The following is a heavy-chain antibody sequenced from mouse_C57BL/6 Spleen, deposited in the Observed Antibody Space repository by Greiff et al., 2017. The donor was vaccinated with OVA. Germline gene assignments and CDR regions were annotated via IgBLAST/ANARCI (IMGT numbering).Heavy chain of an antibody. V-gene: IGHV14-4*01. Sequence: EVQLQQSGAELVRPGASVKLSCTASGFNITDDYMHWVKQRPEQGLEWIGWIDPENGDTEYASKFQGKATITADTSSNTAYLQLSSLTSEDTAVYYGTTPYYYGSSYGYWGQGTTLTVSS. CDR3: TTPYYYGSSYGY. CDR1: GFNITDDY. CDR2: IDPENGDT. J-gene: IGHJ2*01. D-gene: IGHD1-1*01.